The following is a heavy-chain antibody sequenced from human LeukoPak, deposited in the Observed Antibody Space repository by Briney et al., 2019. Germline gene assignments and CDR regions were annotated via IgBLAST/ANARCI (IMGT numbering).Heavy chain of an antibody. Sequence: ASVKVSCKASGYTFTSYYMHWVRQAPGQGLEWMGWINPNSGGTNYAQKFQGRVTMTRDTSISTAYMELSRLRSDDTAVYYCARLPIVVVDYYGMDVWGQGTTVTVSS. CDR1: GYTFTSYY. CDR3: ARLPIVVVDYYGMDV. D-gene: IGHD3-22*01. CDR2: INPNSGGT. J-gene: IGHJ6*02. V-gene: IGHV1-2*02.